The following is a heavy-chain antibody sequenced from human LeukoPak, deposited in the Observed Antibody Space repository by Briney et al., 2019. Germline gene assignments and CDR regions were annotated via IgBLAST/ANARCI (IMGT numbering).Heavy chain of an antibody. V-gene: IGHV3-74*01. CDR1: GFTFSSYW. D-gene: IGHD3-10*01. Sequence: GGSLRLSCAASGFTFSSYWMHWVRQAPGKGLVWVSRIKSDGSSTSYADSVKGRFTISRDNAKNTLYLQMNSLRAEDTAVYYCARDRGDYFDYWGQGTLVTVSS. J-gene: IGHJ4*02. CDR3: ARDRGDYFDY. CDR2: IKSDGSST.